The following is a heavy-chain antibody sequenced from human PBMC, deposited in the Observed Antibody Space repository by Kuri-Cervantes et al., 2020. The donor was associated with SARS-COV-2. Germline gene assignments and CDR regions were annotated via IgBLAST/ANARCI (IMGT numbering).Heavy chain of an antibody. Sequence: ASVKVSCKASGYTFTSYDINWVRQATGQGLEWMGWMNPNSGNTGYAQKVQGRVTITRNTSISTAYMELSSLRSEDTAVYYCARATHYDSSGYYYSFDYWGQGTLVTVSS. J-gene: IGHJ4*02. CDR2: MNPNSGNT. D-gene: IGHD3-22*01. V-gene: IGHV1-8*03. CDR1: GYTFTSYD. CDR3: ARATHYDSSGYYYSFDY.